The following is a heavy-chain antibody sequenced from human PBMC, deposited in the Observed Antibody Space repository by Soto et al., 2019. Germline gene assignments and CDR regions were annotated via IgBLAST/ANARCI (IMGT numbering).Heavy chain of an antibody. CDR1: GVSFSMYW. D-gene: IGHD1-26*01. CDR3: ARHQVGYRVTDY. CDR2: IKEDGSQK. V-gene: IGHV3-7*01. Sequence: EVQLVESGGGLVQPGGSLRLSCAASGVSFSMYWMSWVRQAPGKGLEWVANIKEDGSQKYYVDSVKGRFTISRDNAKNSLYLQMTSLRAEDTAVYYCARHQVGYRVTDYWGQGTLVTVSS. J-gene: IGHJ4*02.